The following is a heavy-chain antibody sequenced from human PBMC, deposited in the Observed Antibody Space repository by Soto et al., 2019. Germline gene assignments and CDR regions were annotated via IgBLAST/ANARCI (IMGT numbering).Heavy chain of an antibody. CDR2: IRSKANSYAT. J-gene: IGHJ6*02. CDR3: TRDVDTAMVTRYYYYYGMDV. Sequence: GGSLRLSCAASGFTFSGSAMHWVRQASGKGLEWVGRIRSKANSYATAYAASVKGRFTISRDDSKNTAYLQMNSLKTEDTAVYYCTRDVDTAMVTRYYYYYGMDVWGQGTTVTVSS. V-gene: IGHV3-73*01. D-gene: IGHD5-18*01. CDR1: GFTFSGSA.